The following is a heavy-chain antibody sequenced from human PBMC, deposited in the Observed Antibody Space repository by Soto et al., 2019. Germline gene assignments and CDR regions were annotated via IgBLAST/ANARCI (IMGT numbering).Heavy chain of an antibody. CDR1: GCSISSGGYY. CDR2: IYYSGST. Sequence: PSETLSLTCTVSGCSISSGGYYWSWIRQHPGKGLEWIGYIYYSGSTYYNPSLKSRVTISVDTSKNQFSLKLSSVTAADTAVYYCARDTVGATTDYYGMDVWGQGTTVTVSS. J-gene: IGHJ6*02. CDR3: ARDTVGATTDYYGMDV. D-gene: IGHD1-26*01. V-gene: IGHV4-31*03.